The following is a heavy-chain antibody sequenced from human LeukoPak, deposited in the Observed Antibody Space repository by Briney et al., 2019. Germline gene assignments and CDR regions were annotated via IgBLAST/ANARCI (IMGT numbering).Heavy chain of an antibody. V-gene: IGHV4-34*01. J-gene: IGHJ4*02. Sequence: GSLRLSCAASGFTFSSYAMSWVRQAPGKGLEWIGEINHSGSTNYNPSLKSRVTISVDTSKNQFSLKLSSVTAADTAVYYCASLARGETDEFDYWGREPWSPSPQ. CDR2: INHSGST. CDR1: GFTFSSYA. CDR3: ASLARGETDEFDY. D-gene: IGHD1-1*01.